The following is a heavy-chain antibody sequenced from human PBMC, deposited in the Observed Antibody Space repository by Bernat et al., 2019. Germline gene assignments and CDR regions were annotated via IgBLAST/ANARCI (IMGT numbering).Heavy chain of an antibody. CDR2: IWYDGSNK. Sequence: QVQLVESGGGVVQPGRSLRLSCAASGFTFSSYGMHWVRQAPGKGLEWVAVIWYDGSNKYYADSVKGRFTISRDNSKNTLYLQMNSLRAEDTAVYYCERDVTGGGFFDYWGQGTLVTVSS. D-gene: IGHD2-8*02. J-gene: IGHJ4*02. CDR1: GFTFSSYG. CDR3: ERDVTGGGFFDY. V-gene: IGHV3-33*01.